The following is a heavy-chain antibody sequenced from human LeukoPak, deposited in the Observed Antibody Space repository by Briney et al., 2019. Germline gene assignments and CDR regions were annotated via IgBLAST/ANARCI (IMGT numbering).Heavy chain of an antibody. CDR1: GGSVSSGSYY. CDR2: IYYSGSA. J-gene: IGHJ4*02. V-gene: IGHV4-61*01. D-gene: IGHD1-1*01. CDR3: AVGVGGDDWKYYFDY. Sequence: SETLSLTCTVSGGSVSSGSYYWSWIRQPPGKGLEWIAYIYYSGSANYNPTLKSRVTISVDTSKNQFSLNLSSVTDADTAVYYCAVGVGGDDWKYYFDYWGQGTLVTVSS.